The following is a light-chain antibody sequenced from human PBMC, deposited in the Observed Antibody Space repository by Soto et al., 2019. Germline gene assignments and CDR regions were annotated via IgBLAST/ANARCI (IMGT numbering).Light chain of an antibody. CDR2: TAS. J-gene: IGKJ5*01. Sequence: IQMTQSPSTLSASVGDRVTISCRASQSISQWLAWYQQKPGKAPNLLMYTASNLQSGVPSRFSGSGSGTDFTLTISSLQPEDFATYYCQQSYSTPISFGQGTRLEIK. CDR3: QQSYSTPIS. CDR1: QSISQW. V-gene: IGKV1-39*01.